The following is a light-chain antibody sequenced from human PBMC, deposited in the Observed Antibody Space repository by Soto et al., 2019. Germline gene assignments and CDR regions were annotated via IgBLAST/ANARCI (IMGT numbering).Light chain of an antibody. CDR2: DVS. CDR3: SSYTTSSTYV. J-gene: IGLJ1*01. V-gene: IGLV2-18*02. CDR1: SSDVGSYNR. Sequence: QSALTQPPSVSGSPGQSVAISCTGTSSDVGSYNRVSWYQQPPGTAPKLMIYDVSNRPSGVPDNFTGSKSGNTASLTISGFQAEDEADYYCSSYTTSSTYVFGTGTKVTVL.